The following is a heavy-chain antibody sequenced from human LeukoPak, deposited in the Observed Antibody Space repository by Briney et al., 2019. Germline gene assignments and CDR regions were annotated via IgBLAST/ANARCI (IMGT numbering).Heavy chain of an antibody. CDR2: ISGSGGST. D-gene: IGHD6-13*01. CDR1: GFTFSSYS. V-gene: IGHV3-23*01. CDR3: AKGSLYSSSWYYYFDY. J-gene: IGHJ4*02. Sequence: GGSLRLSCAASGFTFSSYSMNWVRQAPGKGLEWVSAISGSGGSTYYADSVKGRFTISRDNSKNTLYLQMNSLRAEDTAVYYCAKGSLYSSSWYYYFDYWGQGTLVTVSS.